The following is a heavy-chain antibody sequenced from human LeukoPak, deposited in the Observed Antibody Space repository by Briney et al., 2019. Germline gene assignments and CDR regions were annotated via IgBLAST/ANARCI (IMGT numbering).Heavy chain of an antibody. V-gene: IGHV3-23*01. Sequence: GGSLRLSCAATGFTFSSYAMSWVRQAPGKGLEWVSVISASGDSTYYADSVKGRFTISRDNSKNTLYLQMNSLRAEDTAVYYCNDPFDYWGQGTLVTVSS. CDR2: ISASGDST. CDR1: GFTFSSYA. CDR3: NDPFDY. J-gene: IGHJ4*02. D-gene: IGHD1-1*01.